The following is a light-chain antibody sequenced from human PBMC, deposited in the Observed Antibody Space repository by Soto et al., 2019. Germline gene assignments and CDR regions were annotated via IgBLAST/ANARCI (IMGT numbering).Light chain of an antibody. CDR1: ISDVGGYRY. Sequence: QSALTQPACVSGSPGQSITISCTGTISDVGGYRYVSWFQQHPGKAPKLMIYEVSNRPSGVSIRFSGSKSGNTASLTISGLQAEDEADYYCSSYSSSNTTYVLGTGTKVTVL. CDR3: SSYSSSNTTYV. V-gene: IGLV2-14*01. J-gene: IGLJ1*01. CDR2: EVS.